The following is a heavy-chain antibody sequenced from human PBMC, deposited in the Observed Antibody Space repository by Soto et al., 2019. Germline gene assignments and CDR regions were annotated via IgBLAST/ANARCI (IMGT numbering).Heavy chain of an antibody. J-gene: IGHJ6*02. V-gene: IGHV1-69*13. CDR1: GGTFSSYA. CDR3: ARDSRPGGYYYYGMDV. CDR2: IIPIFGTA. Sequence: SVNGSCKASGGTFSSYAISWVRQAPGQGLEWMGGIIPIFGTANYAQKFQGRVTITADESTSTAYMELSSLRSEDTAVYYCARDSRPGGYYYYGMDVWGQGTTVTVS.